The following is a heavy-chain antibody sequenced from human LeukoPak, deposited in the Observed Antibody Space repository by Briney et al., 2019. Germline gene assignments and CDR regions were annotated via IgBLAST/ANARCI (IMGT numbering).Heavy chain of an antibody. D-gene: IGHD1-26*01. CDR1: GGSFSGYY. CDR2: INHSGST. J-gene: IGHJ5*02. CDR3: ARGETEWEPEANWFDP. Sequence: SETLSLTRAVYGGSFSGYYWSWIRQPPGKGLEWIGEINHSGSTNYNPSLKSRVTISVDTSKNQFSLKLSSVTAADTAVYYCARGETEWEPEANWFDPWGQGTLVTVSS. V-gene: IGHV4-34*01.